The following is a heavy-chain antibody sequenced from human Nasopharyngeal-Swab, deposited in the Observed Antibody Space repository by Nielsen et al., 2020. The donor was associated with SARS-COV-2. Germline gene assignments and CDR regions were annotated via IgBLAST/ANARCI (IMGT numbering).Heavy chain of an antibody. V-gene: IGHV7-4-1*02. CDR2: INTNTGNP. CDR1: GYTFTSYA. J-gene: IGHJ6*02. Sequence: ASVKVSCKASGYTFTSYAVNWVRQAPGQGLEWMGWINTNTGNPTYAQGFTGRFVFSLDTSVSTAYLQISSLKAEDTAVYYCARARGQPHNYYYYGMDVWGQGTTVTVSS. CDR3: ARARGQPHNYYYYGMDV.